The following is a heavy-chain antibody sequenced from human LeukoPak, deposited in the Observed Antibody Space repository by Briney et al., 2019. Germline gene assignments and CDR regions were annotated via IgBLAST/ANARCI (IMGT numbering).Heavy chain of an antibody. CDR3: ARDRAAAGTDY. D-gene: IGHD6-13*01. CDR1: GGSISSYY. J-gene: IGHJ4*02. V-gene: IGHV4-59*12. Sequence: PSETLSLTCTVSGGSISSYYWSWIRQPPGKGLEWIGYIYYSGSTNYNPSLKSRVTISVDTSKNQFSLKLSSVTAADTAVYYCARDRAAAGTDYWGQGTLVTVSS. CDR2: IYYSGST.